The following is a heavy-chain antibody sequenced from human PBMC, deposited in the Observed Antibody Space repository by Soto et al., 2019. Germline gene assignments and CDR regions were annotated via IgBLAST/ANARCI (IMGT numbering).Heavy chain of an antibody. CDR1: GFTFSSYA. J-gene: IGHJ4*02. CDR3: ARGPSSLTRFDY. D-gene: IGHD2-2*01. V-gene: IGHV3-30-3*01. CDR2: ISYDGSNK. Sequence: GGSLRLSCAASGFTFSSYAMHRVRQAPGKGLEWVAGISYDGSNKYYADSVKGRFTISRDNSKNTLYLQMNSLRAEDTAVYYCARGPSSLTRFDYWGQGTLVTVSS.